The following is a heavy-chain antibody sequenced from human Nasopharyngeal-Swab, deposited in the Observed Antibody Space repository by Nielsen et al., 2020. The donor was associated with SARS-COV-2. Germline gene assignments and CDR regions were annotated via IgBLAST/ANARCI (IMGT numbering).Heavy chain of an antibody. D-gene: IGHD5-24*01. CDR1: GGSISSSSYY. CDR3: ARLFGVDGYNPPEDYYYGMDV. J-gene: IGHJ6*02. Sequence: SETLSLTCTFSGGSISSSSYYWGWIRQPPGKGLEWIGSIYYSGSTYYNPSLKSRVTISVDTSKNQFSLKLSSVTAADTAVYYCARLFGVDGYNPPEDYYYGMDVWGQGTTVTVSS. V-gene: IGHV4-39*01. CDR2: IYYSGST.